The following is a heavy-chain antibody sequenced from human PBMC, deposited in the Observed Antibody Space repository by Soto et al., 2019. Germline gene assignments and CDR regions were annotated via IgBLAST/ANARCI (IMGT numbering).Heavy chain of an antibody. V-gene: IGHV3-23*01. CDR1: GFTFSSYW. CDR2: ISGSGGST. CDR3: AKVYRSSGYPDY. J-gene: IGHJ4*02. D-gene: IGHD3-22*01. Sequence: GGSLRLSCAASGFTFSSYWMSWVRQAPGKGLEWVSAISGSGGSTYYADSVKGRFTISRDNSKNTLYLQMNSLRAEDTAVYYCAKVYRSSGYPDYWGQGTLVTVSS.